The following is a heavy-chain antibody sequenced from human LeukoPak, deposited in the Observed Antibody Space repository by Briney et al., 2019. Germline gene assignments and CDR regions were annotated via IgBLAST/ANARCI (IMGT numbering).Heavy chain of an antibody. Sequence: PGGSLRLSCPASGFTFSTYSMNWVRQAPGRGLEWVSSISGSSAYTFYADSVKGRLTISRDNAKNSLYLHMNSLRAEDTALYYCARDLGGDCGSTTCYAFFDYWGQGTLPTVSS. CDR3: ARDLGGDCGSTTCYAFFDY. J-gene: IGHJ4*02. V-gene: IGHV3-21*01. D-gene: IGHD2-2*03. CDR1: GFTFSTYS. CDR2: ISGSSAYT.